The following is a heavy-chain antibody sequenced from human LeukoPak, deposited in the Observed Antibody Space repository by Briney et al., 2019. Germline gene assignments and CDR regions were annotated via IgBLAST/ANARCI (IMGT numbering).Heavy chain of an antibody. V-gene: IGHV4-39*07. CDR1: GGPFSSSGYF. D-gene: IGHD5-18*01. CDR2: IYYSGST. J-gene: IGHJ4*02. Sequence: SETLSLTCAVSGGPFSSSGYFWGWIRQPPGKGLEWIGSIYYSGSTYYNPSLKSRVTISIDMSKNQFSLNLNSLTAADTAVYYCARGFLGYNSGKGYFDYWGQGPLVTVSS. CDR3: ARGFLGYNSGKGYFDY.